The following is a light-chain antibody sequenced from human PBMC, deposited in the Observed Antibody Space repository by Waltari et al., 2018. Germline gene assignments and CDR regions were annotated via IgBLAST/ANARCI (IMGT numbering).Light chain of an antibody. CDR1: NSDVGGYDF. CDR3: CSYAGADSSVL. CDR2: DVY. J-gene: IGLJ2*01. V-gene: IGLV2-11*01. Sequence: QSALTQPRSVSGSPGQSVTISCTGTNSDVGGYDFVSWYQQYPGKAPKLIIYDVYNRPPGVPVRFSGSTSGNTASLSISGLLTEDEADFYCCSYAGADSSVLFGGGTTLTVL.